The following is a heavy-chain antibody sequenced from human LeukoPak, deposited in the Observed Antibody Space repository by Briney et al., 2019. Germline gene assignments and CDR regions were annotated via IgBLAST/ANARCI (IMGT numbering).Heavy chain of an antibody. J-gene: IGHJ4*02. CDR3: ARGIEDRITIFGY. D-gene: IGHD3-3*01. CDR2: MKQDGSEK. V-gene: IGHV3-7*03. CDR1: GFTFRSYW. Sequence: GGSLRLSCVTSGFTFRSYWMSWVRQAPGKGLEWVANMKQDGSEKYYVDSVKGRFTISRDNAKNSLYLQINSLRAEDTAVYYCARGIEDRITIFGYWGQGTLVTVSS.